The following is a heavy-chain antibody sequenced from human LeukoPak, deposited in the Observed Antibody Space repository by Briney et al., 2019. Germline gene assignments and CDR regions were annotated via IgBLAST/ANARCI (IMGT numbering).Heavy chain of an antibody. CDR2: IRYDGSNK. Sequence: PGGSLRLSCAASGFTFSSYGMHWVRQAPGKGLEWVAFIRYDGSNKYYADSVKGRFTISRDNAKNTLYLQMNSLRVEDTAIYYCVRDLGYCSRGSCYRYNWFDPWGQGTLVTVSS. CDR1: GFTFSSYG. J-gene: IGHJ5*02. D-gene: IGHD2-15*01. V-gene: IGHV3-30*02. CDR3: VRDLGYCSRGSCYRYNWFDP.